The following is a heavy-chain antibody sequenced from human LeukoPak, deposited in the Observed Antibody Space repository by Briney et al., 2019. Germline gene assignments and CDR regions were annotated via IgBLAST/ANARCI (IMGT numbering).Heavy chain of an antibody. J-gene: IGHJ3*02. V-gene: IGHV4-59*08. CDR3: ARHFTYYYDSSGYPRDAFDI. D-gene: IGHD3-22*01. CDR1: GGSVSGYY. Sequence: SETLSLTCTVAGGSVSGYYWSWIRQSPGKGLVWIGYMYYSGGTNYNPSLKSRVTISIDMSKNQFSLTLSSVPAADTALYYCARHFTYYYDSSGYPRDAFDIWGQGTMVTVSS. CDR2: MYYSGGT.